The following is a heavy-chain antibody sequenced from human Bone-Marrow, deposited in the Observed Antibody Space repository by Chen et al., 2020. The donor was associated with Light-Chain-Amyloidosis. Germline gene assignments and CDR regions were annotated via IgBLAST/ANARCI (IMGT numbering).Heavy chain of an antibody. CDR2: ISQDGNSQ. D-gene: IGHD3-10*02. V-gene: IGHV3-30*10. CDR1: GFTFKKFS. CDR3: ATDDPDHLNYVVLRD. Sequence: QVQLVESGGGVIQPGGSLRISCAASGFTFKKFSMHWLRHIPGKGLQWVAAISQDGNSQFYIDSMKGRVIVSRDNSKDLLFLQLSGLRPEDSATHFCATDDPDHLNYVVLRDWGQGTRVTVSS. J-gene: IGHJ4*02.